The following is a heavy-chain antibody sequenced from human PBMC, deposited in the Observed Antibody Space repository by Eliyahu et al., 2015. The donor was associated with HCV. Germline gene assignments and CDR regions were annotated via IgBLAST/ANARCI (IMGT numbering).Heavy chain of an antibody. D-gene: IGHD2-2*02. Sequence: QVQLQESXPGRVKPSETLXLTCTVSGASLSNYXWSWIRQPAGKGLXWIGRIYASGGTDYNPSLKSRLTXSVDTSKNQFSLKLSSVTAADTAVYYCARGSIPADCWGQGTLVTVSS. J-gene: IGHJ4*02. CDR1: GASLSNYX. CDR3: ARGSIPADC. CDR2: IYASGGT. V-gene: IGHV4-4*07.